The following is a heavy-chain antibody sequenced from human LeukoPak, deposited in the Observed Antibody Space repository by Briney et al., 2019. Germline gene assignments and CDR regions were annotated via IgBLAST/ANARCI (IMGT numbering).Heavy chain of an antibody. D-gene: IGHD3-10*01. J-gene: IGHJ4*02. CDR3: AKGYYGSGSYGWFDY. CDR1: GFTFSSYA. Sequence: GGSLRLSCAASGFTFSSYAMHWVRQAPGKGLEWVAVISYDGSNKYYADSVKGRFTISRDNSKNTLFLQMNSLRAEDTAVYYCAKGYYGSGSYGWFDYWGQGTLVTVSS. V-gene: IGHV3-30*04. CDR2: ISYDGSNK.